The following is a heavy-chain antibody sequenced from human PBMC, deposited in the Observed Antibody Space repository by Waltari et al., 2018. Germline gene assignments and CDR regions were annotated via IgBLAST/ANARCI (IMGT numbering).Heavy chain of an antibody. J-gene: IGHJ3*02. CDR3: ARHRHPGNSFDM. D-gene: IGHD2-21*01. Sequence: QVQLQQRGAGLLRPSETLSLTCAVDSGSLSGRWWSWIRKPPGKGLEGMGESNESGYTYYKPSLRGRAAISVDTSRNQFSLKLSFVTAADTGVYYCARHRHPGNSFDMWGQGTVTVSS. CDR1: SGSLSGRW. CDR2: SNESGYT. V-gene: IGHV4-34*01.